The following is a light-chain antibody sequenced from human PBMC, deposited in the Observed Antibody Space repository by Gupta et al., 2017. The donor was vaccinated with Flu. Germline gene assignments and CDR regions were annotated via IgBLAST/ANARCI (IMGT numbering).Light chain of an antibody. CDR1: SSYVDRSNY. CDR3: SSYTSTNTFYV. V-gene: IGLV2-14*01. J-gene: IGLJ1*01. Sequence: QSALTQPASGSGSPGQSITISCTGTSSYVDRSNYVSWYQQHPGRAPILIIYDVSNRPSGVSSRFSGSKSGNTASLTISGLEAEDETDYYCSSYTSTNTFYVFGTGTKVTVL. CDR2: DVS.